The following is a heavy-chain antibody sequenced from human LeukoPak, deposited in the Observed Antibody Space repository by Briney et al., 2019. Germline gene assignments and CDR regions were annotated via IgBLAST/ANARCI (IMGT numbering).Heavy chain of an antibody. D-gene: IGHD2-2*01. CDR2: IKPDGGEK. V-gene: IGHV3-7*01. CDR3: ARGAPYCSPTSCIGLDY. Sequence: TWVRQAPGKGLEWVANIKPDGGEKYYVDSVKGRFTISRDNAKNSLYLQLNSLRAEDTAVYYCARGAPYCSPTSCIGLDYWGQGTLVAVSS. J-gene: IGHJ4*02.